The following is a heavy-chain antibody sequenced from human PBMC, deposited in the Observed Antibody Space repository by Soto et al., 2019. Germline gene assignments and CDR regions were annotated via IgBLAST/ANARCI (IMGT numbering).Heavy chain of an antibody. CDR3: ARGSGESANDY. D-gene: IGHD2-21*01. CDR1: GGSISSGVYY. CDR2: IYYSGST. V-gene: IGHV4-31*03. Sequence: QVQLQESGPGLVKPSHTLSLTCTVSGGSISSGVYYWSWIRQHPGKGLQWIGYIYYSGSTYYNPSLKRRVTISVDTSKNLFSLKLSSVTAADTAVYYCARGSGESANDYCCQGSLVAVSS. J-gene: IGHJ4*02.